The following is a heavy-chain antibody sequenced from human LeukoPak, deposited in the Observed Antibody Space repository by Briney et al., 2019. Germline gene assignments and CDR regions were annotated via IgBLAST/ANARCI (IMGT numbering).Heavy chain of an antibody. V-gene: IGHV3-73*01. CDR1: GFTSSGSA. Sequence: GGSLRLSCAASGFTSSGSAMHWVRQASGKGLEWVGRIRSKASSYATAYAASVRGRFTISRDDSKNTAYLQMNSLKTEDTAVYYCTRPIPYSSGWYWGQGTLVTVSS. D-gene: IGHD6-19*01. CDR2: IRSKASSYAT. CDR3: TRPIPYSSGWY. J-gene: IGHJ4*02.